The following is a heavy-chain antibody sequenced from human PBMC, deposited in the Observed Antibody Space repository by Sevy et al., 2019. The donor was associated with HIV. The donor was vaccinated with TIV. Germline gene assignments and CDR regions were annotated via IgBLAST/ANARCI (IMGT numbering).Heavy chain of an antibody. Sequence: ASVKVSCKASGGTFSSYAISWVRQAPGQGLEWMGGIIPIFGTANYAQKFQGRVTITADKSTSTADVELSSLRSEDTAVYYCARDFYYDSSGYYSHDAFDIWGQGTMVTVSS. V-gene: IGHV1-69*06. D-gene: IGHD3-22*01. CDR1: GGTFSSYA. J-gene: IGHJ3*02. CDR3: ARDFYYDSSGYYSHDAFDI. CDR2: IIPIFGTA.